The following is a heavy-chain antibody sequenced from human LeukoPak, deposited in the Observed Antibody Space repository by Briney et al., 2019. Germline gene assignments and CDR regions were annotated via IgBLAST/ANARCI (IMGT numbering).Heavy chain of an antibody. V-gene: IGHV3-53*05. CDR1: GFNFSSSY. Sequence: GGSLRLSCAASGFNFSSSYMSWVRQAPGKGLEWVSVIYSGGSTYNTDSVKGRFTISRDNAKNSLYLQMNSLRAEDTALYYCAKGGSIDRYYDFWSGYKEVGMDVWGQGTTVTVSS. CDR3: AKGGSIDRYYDFWSGYKEVGMDV. J-gene: IGHJ6*02. CDR2: IYSGGST. D-gene: IGHD3-3*01.